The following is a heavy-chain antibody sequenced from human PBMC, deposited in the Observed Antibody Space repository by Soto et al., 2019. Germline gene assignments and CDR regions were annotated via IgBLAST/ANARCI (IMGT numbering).Heavy chain of an antibody. CDR2: IYYSVST. D-gene: IGHD2-15*01. Sequence: QLQLQESGPGLVKPSETLSLTCTVSGGSISSSRHYWGWIRHPPGKGPEWIGGIYYSVSTYYNPSLKGRVTISVDTSKIQFFLNLSSVTAADTAVYYCARLVVVVATLESWGQGTLVTVSS. CDR1: GGSISSSRHY. V-gene: IGHV4-39*01. J-gene: IGHJ4*02. CDR3: ARLVVVVATLES.